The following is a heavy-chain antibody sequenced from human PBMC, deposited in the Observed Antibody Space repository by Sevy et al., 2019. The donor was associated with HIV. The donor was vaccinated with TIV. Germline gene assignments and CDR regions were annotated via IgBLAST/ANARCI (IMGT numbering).Heavy chain of an antibody. CDR2: IIPIFGTA. D-gene: IGHD3-9*01. CDR3: XXXXXXXXNYFGIED. J-gene: IGHJ4*02. CDR1: GGTFSSYA. V-gene: IGHV1-69*13. Sequence: ASVKVSCKASGGTFSSYAISWVRQAPGQGLEWMGGIIPIFGTANYAQKFQGRVTITADESTSTAYMELSSLRSEDTXXXXXXXXXXXXXNYFGIEDWGQGTLVTVSS.